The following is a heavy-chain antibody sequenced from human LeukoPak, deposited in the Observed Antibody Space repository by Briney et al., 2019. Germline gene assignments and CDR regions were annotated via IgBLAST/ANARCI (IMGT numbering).Heavy chain of an antibody. Sequence: GGSLRLSCAASGFTFSSYSMNWVRQAPGKGLEWVSSISSSSYIYYADSVKGRFTISRDNAKNSLYLQMNSLRAEDTAVYYCARALGYYYYYYMDVWGKGTTVTVSS. V-gene: IGHV3-21*01. J-gene: IGHJ6*03. D-gene: IGHD3-16*01. CDR3: ARALGYYYYYYMDV. CDR2: ISSSSYI. CDR1: GFTFSSYS.